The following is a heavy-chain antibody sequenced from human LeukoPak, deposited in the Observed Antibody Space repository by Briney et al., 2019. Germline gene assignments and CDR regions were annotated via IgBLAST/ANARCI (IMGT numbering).Heavy chain of an antibody. CDR3: ARKGPEFYGYGLDV. CDR2: IYSGGST. CDR1: GFTVSSNY. J-gene: IGHJ6*02. Sequence: GGSLRLPCAASGFTVSSNYLNWVRQAPGKGLEWVSVIYSGGSTYYADSVKGRFIISRDNSRNTLYLQMNSLRAEDTAVYYCARKGPEFYGYGLDVWGQGTTVTVSS. D-gene: IGHD1-14*01. V-gene: IGHV3-53*01.